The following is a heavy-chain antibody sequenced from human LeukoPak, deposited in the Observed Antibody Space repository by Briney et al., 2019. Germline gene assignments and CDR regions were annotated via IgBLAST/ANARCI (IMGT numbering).Heavy chain of an antibody. Sequence: ASVKVSCKASGYTFTSYGINWIRQAPGQGLEWMGLIIPRLGTSNYAQKFQGRVTFTADKSTSTAYVDLSSLRSEDTAVYYCAIPRRSSRDHDSGGFDSWGQGTLVTVSS. J-gene: IGHJ4*02. CDR3: AIPRRSSRDHDSGGFDS. D-gene: IGHD3-10*01. CDR2: IIPRLGTS. CDR1: GYTFTSYG. V-gene: IGHV1-69*10.